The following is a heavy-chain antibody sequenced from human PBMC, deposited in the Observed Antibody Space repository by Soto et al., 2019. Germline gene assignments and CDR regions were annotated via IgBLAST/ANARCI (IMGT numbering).Heavy chain of an antibody. J-gene: IGHJ4*02. D-gene: IGHD4-17*01. Sequence: PGKGLEYIGYIYYTGSTSYNPSLKSRVTISVDTSNNQFSLKLSSVTAADTAVYYCARDRSNDGDYFHLDYWGQGTQVTVSS. V-gene: IGHV4-59*01. CDR3: ARDRSNDGDYFHLDY. CDR2: IYYTGST.